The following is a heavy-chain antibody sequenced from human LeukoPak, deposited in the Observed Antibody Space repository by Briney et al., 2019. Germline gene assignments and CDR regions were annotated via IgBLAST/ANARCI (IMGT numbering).Heavy chain of an antibody. CDR2: TSGSGGNS. V-gene: IGHV3-23*01. D-gene: IGHD5-12*01. CDR1: GVTLSSYD. J-gene: IGHJ4*02. Sequence: GGSLRLSCAATGVTLSSYDMSWVRQAPGKGLEWVAATSGSGGNSYYADSVSGRFTISRNNPQNPLYLQMDTLRAEDTALYYCPKEYSRYDFDYWGQGTLVTVSS. CDR3: PKEYSRYDFDY.